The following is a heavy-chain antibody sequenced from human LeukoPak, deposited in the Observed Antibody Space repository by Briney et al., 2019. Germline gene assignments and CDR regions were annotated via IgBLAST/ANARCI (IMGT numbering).Heavy chain of an antibody. CDR2: IYTSGST. D-gene: IGHD3-16*01. CDR1: GGSISSGSYY. V-gene: IGHV4-61*02. CDR3: ASITFGGVLDY. J-gene: IGHJ4*02. Sequence: SETLSLTCTVSGGSISSGSYYWSWIRQPAGKGLEWIGRIYTSGSTNYNPSLKSRVTMSVDTSKKQFSLNLNSVTAADTAVYYCASITFGGVLDYWGQGTLVTVSS.